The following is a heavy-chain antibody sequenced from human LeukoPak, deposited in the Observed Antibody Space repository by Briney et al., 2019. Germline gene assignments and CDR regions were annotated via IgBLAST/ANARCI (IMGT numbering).Heavy chain of an antibody. V-gene: IGHV4-34*01. Sequence: SETLSLTCAVYGGSFSGYYWSWIRQPPGKGLEWIGEINHSGSTNYNPSLKSRVTISLDTSKSQFSLKLSSVTAADTAVYYCARSKYHSSFFDYWGQGTLVTVSS. CDR2: INHSGST. J-gene: IGHJ4*02. CDR3: ARSKYHSSFFDY. CDR1: GGSFSGYY. D-gene: IGHD2-2*01.